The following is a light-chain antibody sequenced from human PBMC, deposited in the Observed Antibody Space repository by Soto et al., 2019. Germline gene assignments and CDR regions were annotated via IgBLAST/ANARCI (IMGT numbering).Light chain of an antibody. V-gene: IGKV1-39*01. Sequence: DIQMTQSPSSLSASVGDRVTITCRASQSISSYLNWYQQKPGKAPKLLIDAASRLQSGVPSRFRVSGSCTDFTLTISSLLPDDVATYWCQQSYSTPLRTFGGGTKVEIK. J-gene: IGKJ4*01. CDR3: QQSYSTPLRT. CDR2: AAS. CDR1: QSISSY.